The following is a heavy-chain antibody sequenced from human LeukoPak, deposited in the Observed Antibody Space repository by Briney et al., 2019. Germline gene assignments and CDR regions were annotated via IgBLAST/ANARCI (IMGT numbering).Heavy chain of an antibody. D-gene: IGHD3-10*01. CDR3: ARTSARGAQFDY. V-gene: IGHV4-4*07. CDR2: IYASGST. Sequence: SETLSLTCTVSGGSISNYYGSWIRPPAGMGLEWIGRIYASGSTNYNPSLKSRVTMSVDTSNNQFSLNLSSVTAADTAVYYCARTSARGAQFDYWGQGTLVTVSS. J-gene: IGHJ4*02. CDR1: GGSISNYY.